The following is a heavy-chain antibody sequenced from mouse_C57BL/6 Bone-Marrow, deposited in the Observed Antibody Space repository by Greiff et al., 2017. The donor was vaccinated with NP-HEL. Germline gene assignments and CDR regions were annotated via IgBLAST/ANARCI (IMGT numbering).Heavy chain of an antibody. Sequence: QVQLQQSGPELVKPGASVKLSCKASGYTFTSYDINWVKQRPGQGLEWIGWIYPRNGSTKNNEKFKGKATLTVDTSSSKAYMELHSLTSEDSAVYFCALDSSGLWFAYWGQGTLVTVSA. CDR1: GYTFTSYD. V-gene: IGHV1-85*01. CDR3: ALDSSGLWFAY. D-gene: IGHD3-2*02. CDR2: IYPRNGST. J-gene: IGHJ3*01.